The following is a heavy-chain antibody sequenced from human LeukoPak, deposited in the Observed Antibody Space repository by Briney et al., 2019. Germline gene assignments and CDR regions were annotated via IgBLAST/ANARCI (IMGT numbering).Heavy chain of an antibody. CDR3: ARGGRSIAVAGRRYFDY. Sequence: SETLSLTCAVYGGSFSGYYWSRIRQPPGKGLEWIGEINHSGSTNCNPSLKSRVTISVDTSKNQFSLKLSSVTAADTAVYYCARGGRSIAVAGRRYFDYWGQGTLVTVSS. D-gene: IGHD6-19*01. CDR2: INHSGST. V-gene: IGHV4-34*01. CDR1: GGSFSGYY. J-gene: IGHJ4*02.